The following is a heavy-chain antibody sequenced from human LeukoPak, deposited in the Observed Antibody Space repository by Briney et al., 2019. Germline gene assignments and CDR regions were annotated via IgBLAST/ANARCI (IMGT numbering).Heavy chain of an antibody. J-gene: IGHJ6*02. Sequence: KSSETLSLTCTVSGVSVSSGSYYWGWIRQPPGKGLEWFGYIYYSGSTNYNPSLKSRVTISVDTSKIQFSLKLSSVTAADTAVYYCARDSKKVHFDWHYYYGMDVWGQGTTVTVSS. CDR3: ARDSKKVHFDWHYYYGMDV. V-gene: IGHV4-61*01. CDR1: GVSVSSGSYY. D-gene: IGHD3-9*01. CDR2: IYYSGST.